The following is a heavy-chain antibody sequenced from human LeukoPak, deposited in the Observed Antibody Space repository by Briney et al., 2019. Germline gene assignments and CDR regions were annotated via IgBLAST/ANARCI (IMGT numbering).Heavy chain of an antibody. CDR2: IYPGDSDT. D-gene: IGHD3-9*01. V-gene: IGHV5-51*01. CDR3: ARHTRYYDILTGFFDY. CDR1: GYSFTSYW. Sequence: GESLKISCKGSGYSFTSYWIGWVRQMPGKGLEWMGIIYPGDSDTRYSPSFQGQVTISADKSISTAYLQWSSLKASDTAMYYCARHTRYYDILTGFFDYWGQGTLVTVSS. J-gene: IGHJ4*02.